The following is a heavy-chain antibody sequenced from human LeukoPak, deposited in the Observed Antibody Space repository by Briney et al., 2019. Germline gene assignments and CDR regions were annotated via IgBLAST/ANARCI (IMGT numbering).Heavy chain of an antibody. Sequence: SQTLSLTRAVSGGSISSGGYSWSWIRQPPGKGLEWIGYIYHSGSTYYNPSLKSRVTISVDRSKNQFSLKLSSVTAADTAVYYCARGKYYYDSSGYSSDAFDIWGQGTMVTVSS. V-gene: IGHV4-30-2*01. CDR2: IYHSGST. CDR3: ARGKYYYDSSGYSSDAFDI. CDR1: GGSISSGGYS. J-gene: IGHJ3*02. D-gene: IGHD3-22*01.